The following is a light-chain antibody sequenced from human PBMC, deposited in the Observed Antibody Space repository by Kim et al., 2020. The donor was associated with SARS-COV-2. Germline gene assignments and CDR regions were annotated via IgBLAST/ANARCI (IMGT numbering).Light chain of an antibody. V-gene: IGKV3-15*01. Sequence: EIVMTQSPGTLSVSPGERVTLSCRASQSVSSNLARYQQKPGQAPRLLIYNTVTRATGIPARFSGSGSGTEFTLTISSLQSEDFAVYYCQHYYGWPLTFGGGTKVDIK. J-gene: IGKJ4*01. CDR2: NTV. CDR3: QHYYGWPLT. CDR1: QSVSSN.